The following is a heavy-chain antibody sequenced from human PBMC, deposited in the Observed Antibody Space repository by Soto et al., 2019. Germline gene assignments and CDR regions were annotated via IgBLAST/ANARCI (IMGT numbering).Heavy chain of an antibody. J-gene: IGHJ4*02. CDR1: GGSISSYY. CDR2: IYYSGST. V-gene: IGHV4-59*01. Sequence: QVQLQESGPGLVKPSETLSLTCTVSGGSISSYYWSWIRQPPGKGLEWIGCIYYSGSTNYNPSLKSRVTISVDTSKNQFSLKLSSVTAADTAVYYCARGKVGATVGDWGQGTLVTVSS. CDR3: ARGKVGATVGD. D-gene: IGHD1-26*01.